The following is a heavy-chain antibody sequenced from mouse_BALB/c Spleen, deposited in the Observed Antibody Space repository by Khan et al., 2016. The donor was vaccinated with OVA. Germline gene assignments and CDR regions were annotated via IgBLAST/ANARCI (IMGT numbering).Heavy chain of an antibody. D-gene: IGHD1-1*01. V-gene: IGHV9-3-1*01. Sequence: QIQLVQSGPELKKPGETVKISCKASGYIFTNYAMNWVKQAPGQGLKWMGWINTYTGEPTYADDFRGRFAFSLETSASTAYLQINNLKNEDTATYFCARGAFYYGRRKNAWFAYWGQGTLVTVSA. J-gene: IGHJ3*01. CDR3: ARGAFYYGRRKNAWFAY. CDR1: GYIFTNYA. CDR2: INTYTGEP.